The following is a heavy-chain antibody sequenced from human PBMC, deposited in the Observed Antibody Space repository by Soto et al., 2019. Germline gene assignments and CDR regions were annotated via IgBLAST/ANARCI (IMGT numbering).Heavy chain of an antibody. CDR1: GGTFSSYA. J-gene: IGHJ6*02. Sequence: GASVKVSCKASGGTFSSYAISWVRQAPGQGLEWMGGIIPIFGTANYAQKFQGRVTITADESTSTAYMELSSLRSEDTAVYYCARAPGYGCSGGSCYSFPIRYYYGMDVWGQGTTVTV. CDR3: ARAPGYGCSGGSCYSFPIRYYYGMDV. V-gene: IGHV1-69*13. CDR2: IIPIFGTA. D-gene: IGHD2-15*01.